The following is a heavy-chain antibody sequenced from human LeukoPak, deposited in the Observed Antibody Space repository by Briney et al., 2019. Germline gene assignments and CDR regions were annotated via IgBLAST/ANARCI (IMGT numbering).Heavy chain of an antibody. CDR1: GGSISSGSYY. CDR2: IYTSGTT. D-gene: IGHD6-13*01. J-gene: IGHJ4*02. CDR3: ARFSSIAAAFDY. V-gene: IGHV4-61*02. Sequence: SETLSLTCTVSGGSISSGSYYWSWIRQPAGKGLEWIGRIYTSGTTHYNPSLKSRVTMSVDTSKNQFSLNLSSVTAADTAVYYCARFSSIAAAFDYWGLGTLVTVSS.